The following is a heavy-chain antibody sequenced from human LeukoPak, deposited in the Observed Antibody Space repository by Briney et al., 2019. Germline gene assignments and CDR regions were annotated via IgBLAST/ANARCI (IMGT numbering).Heavy chain of an antibody. CDR2: IYYSGTT. CDR1: GGSISRSNW. J-gene: IGHJ5*02. V-gene: IGHV4-4*02. Sequence: PSGTLSLTCAVSGGSISRSNWWSWVRQPPGKGLEWIGEIYYSGTTNYNPSLKSRVTISVDKSRNQFSLKLSSVTAADTAVYYCARGGNYWPQWWFDPWGRGTLVSVSS. D-gene: IGHD1-26*01. CDR3: ARGGNYWPQWWFDP.